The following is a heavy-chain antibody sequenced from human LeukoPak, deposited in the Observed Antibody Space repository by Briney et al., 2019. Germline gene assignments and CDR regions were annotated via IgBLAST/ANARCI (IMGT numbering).Heavy chain of an antibody. J-gene: IGHJ4*02. D-gene: IGHD2-2*01. V-gene: IGHV1-69*04. CDR2: IIPILGIA. CDR1: GGTFSSYA. Sequence: GASVKVSCKASGGTFSSYAISWVRQAPGQGLEWMGRIIPILGIANYAQKFQGRVTITADKSTSTAYMELSSLRSEDTAVYYCARGSAAGPIKYHFDYWGQGTLVTVSS. CDR3: ARGSAAGPIKYHFDY.